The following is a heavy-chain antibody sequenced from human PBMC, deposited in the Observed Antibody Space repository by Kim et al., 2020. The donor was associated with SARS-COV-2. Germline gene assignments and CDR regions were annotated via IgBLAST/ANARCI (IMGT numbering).Heavy chain of an antibody. CDR3: ARVGARIAVAGTRRTPGWYFDL. Sequence: GGSLRLSCAASGFTFSSYGMHWVRQAPGKGLEWVAVIWYDGSNKYYADSVKGRFTISRDNSKNTLYLQMNSLRAEDTAVYYCARVGARIAVAGTRRTPGWYFDLWGRGTLVTVSS. CDR2: IWYDGSNK. V-gene: IGHV3-33*01. CDR1: GFTFSSYG. D-gene: IGHD6-19*01. J-gene: IGHJ2*01.